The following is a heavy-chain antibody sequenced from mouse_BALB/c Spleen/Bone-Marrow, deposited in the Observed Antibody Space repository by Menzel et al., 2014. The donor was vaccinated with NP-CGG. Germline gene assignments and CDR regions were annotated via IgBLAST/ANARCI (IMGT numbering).Heavy chain of an antibody. CDR1: GYTFTSYY. CDR2: IYPGNVNT. V-gene: IGHV1S56*01. J-gene: IGHJ4*01. D-gene: IGHD2-3*01. Sequence: VKVVESGPELVKPGASVRMSCKASGYTFTSYYIHWVKQRPGQGLEWIGWIYPGNVNTKYNEKFKGKATLTADKSSSTAYMQLSSLTSEDSAVYFCARGGDGYSNAMDYWGQGTSVTVSS. CDR3: ARGGDGYSNAMDY.